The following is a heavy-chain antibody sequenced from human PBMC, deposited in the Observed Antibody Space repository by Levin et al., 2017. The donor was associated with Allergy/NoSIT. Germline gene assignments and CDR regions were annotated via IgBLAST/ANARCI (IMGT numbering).Heavy chain of an antibody. CDR3: ARVLRFYYYYYMDV. D-gene: IGHD5-12*01. J-gene: IGHJ6*03. CDR2: IWDDGYKK. CDR1: GFTFSSYG. Sequence: GGSLRLSCAASGFTFSSYGMHWVRQAPGKGLEWVAVIWDDGYKKYYPDSVKGRFTISRDNSKNTLYLQMNSLRAEDTAVYYCARVLRFYYYYYMDVWGKGTTVTVSS. V-gene: IGHV3-33*01.